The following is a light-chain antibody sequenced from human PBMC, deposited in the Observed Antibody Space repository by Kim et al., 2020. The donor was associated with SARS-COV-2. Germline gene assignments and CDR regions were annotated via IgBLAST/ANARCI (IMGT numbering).Light chain of an antibody. CDR3: QQGSNRPLT. V-gene: IGKV3-11*01. CDR2: DAS. CDR1: QSVNSN. J-gene: IGKJ4*01. Sequence: EIVLTQSPATLSLSPGERATLSCRASQSVNSNLAWYQQKFGQAPRLLIYDASNRATVIPARFSGSGSGTDFTLTISSLEPEDFAVYYCQQGSNRPLTFGGGTKVDIK.